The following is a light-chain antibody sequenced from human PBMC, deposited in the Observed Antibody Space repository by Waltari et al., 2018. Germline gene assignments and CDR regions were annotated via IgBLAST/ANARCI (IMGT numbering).Light chain of an antibody. CDR1: GSDIGGNKY. CDR2: DVS. V-gene: IGLV2-14*03. CDR3: SSYATTRVI. Sequence: QSALTQPASVSGTPGQSITISCCGTGSDIGGNKYVSWYQQHPGEPPKVIIYDVSSRPSGISDRLSGSKSGNTAFPTIAWLQAEDEADYYCSSYATTRVIVGGGTKVTVL. J-gene: IGLJ2*01.